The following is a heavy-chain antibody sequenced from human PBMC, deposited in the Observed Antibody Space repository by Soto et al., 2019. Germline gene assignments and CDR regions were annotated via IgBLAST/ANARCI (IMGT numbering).Heavy chain of an antibody. CDR3: ARVERGDFGFDP. J-gene: IGHJ5*01. CDR2: THYRSKGYN. D-gene: IGHD3-10*01. Sequence: SQTLSLTCAISGDSVSSNSAAWNWIRQSPSRGVEWLGRTHYRSKGYNEYAVSVKSRITINPDTSQNQLSLQLNSVTTEDTAVYYCARVERGDFGFDPWGQGTLVTVSS. CDR1: GDSVSSNSAA. V-gene: IGHV6-1*01.